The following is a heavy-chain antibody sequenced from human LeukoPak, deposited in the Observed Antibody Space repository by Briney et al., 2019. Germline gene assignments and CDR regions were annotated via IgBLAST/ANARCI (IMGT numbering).Heavy chain of an antibody. CDR1: GFTFSSYA. CDR2: ISGSGGST. D-gene: IGHD1-1*01. V-gene: IGHV3-23*01. CDR3: AKDYVQLKVFDY. Sequence: GGSLRLSCAASGFTFSSYAVSWVRQAPGKGLEWVSAISGSGGSTYYADSVKGRFTISRDNSKNTLYLQMNSLRAEDTAVYYCAKDYVQLKVFDYWGQGTLVTVSS. J-gene: IGHJ4*02.